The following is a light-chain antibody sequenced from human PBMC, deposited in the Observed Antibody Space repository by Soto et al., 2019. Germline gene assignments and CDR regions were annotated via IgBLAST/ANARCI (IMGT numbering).Light chain of an antibody. Sequence: EIVLTQSPGTLSLSPGERATLSCRASQSVSSSSLAWYQQKPGQAPRLLMYGASSRATGIPDRFSGTGSGTDFTLTISRLEPEDFAVYYCQQYGSSPYTFGLGTKVDIK. CDR1: QSVSSSS. J-gene: IGKJ2*01. CDR3: QQYGSSPYT. V-gene: IGKV3-20*01. CDR2: GAS.